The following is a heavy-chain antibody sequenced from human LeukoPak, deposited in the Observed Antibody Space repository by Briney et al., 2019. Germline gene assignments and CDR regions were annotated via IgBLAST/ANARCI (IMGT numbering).Heavy chain of an antibody. CDR1: GFSTSNYW. V-gene: IGHV3-7*01. J-gene: IGHJ4*02. CDR2: IKQDESKT. Sequence: GGSLRLSCAASGFSTSNYWMSWVRQAPGKGLEWVANIKQDESKTYYVDSVKGRFTISRDNAKNSLYLKMNSLRAEDTAVYYCAREASLYCSGNDCYWAFDRWGQGTLVTVSS. CDR3: AREASLYCSGNDCYWAFDR. D-gene: IGHD2-2*01.